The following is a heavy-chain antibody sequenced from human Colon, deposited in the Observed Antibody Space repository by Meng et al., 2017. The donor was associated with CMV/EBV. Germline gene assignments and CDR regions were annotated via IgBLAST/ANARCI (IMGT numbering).Heavy chain of an antibody. V-gene: IGHV3-30*04. CDR2: ISYDGSNK. J-gene: IGHJ6*02. D-gene: IGHD1-1*01. CDR1: GFTFSSYA. CDR3: ATLQLDRRINYGVDV. Sequence: GESLKISCAASGFTFSSYAMHWVRQAPGKGLEWVAVISYDGSNKYYADSVKGRFTISRDNSKNTLYLQMNSLGAEDTAVYYCATLQLDRRINYGVDVWGQGTTVTVSS.